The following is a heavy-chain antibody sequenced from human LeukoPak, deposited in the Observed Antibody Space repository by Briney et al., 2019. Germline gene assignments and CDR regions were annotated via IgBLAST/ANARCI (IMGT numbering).Heavy chain of an antibody. CDR3: ARESGSRSYYYYMDV. V-gene: IGHV3-21*01. Sequence: GGSLRLSCAASGFTFSSYGMHWVRQAPGKGLEWVSSISSTSSYIYYADSLKGRFTISRDNAKNSMYLQMNSLRAEDTAVYYCARESGSRSYYYYMDVWGKGTTVTVSS. CDR2: ISSTSSYI. D-gene: IGHD2-2*01. CDR1: GFTFSSYG. J-gene: IGHJ6*03.